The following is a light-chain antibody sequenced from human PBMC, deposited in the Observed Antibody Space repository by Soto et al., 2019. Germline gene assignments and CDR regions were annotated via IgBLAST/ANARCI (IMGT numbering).Light chain of an antibody. CDR2: SAT. Sequence: EVVMTQSPATLSVSPGERATLSCRASQSVKKNLAWYRQTLGQAPRLLVYSATTRAAGVPPLFSGSGSGTEFTLTIISLQSEDSAVYYWQQYDNWPPLTCGQGTKVEI. CDR1: QSVKKN. V-gene: IGKV3-15*01. J-gene: IGKJ1*01. CDR3: QQYDNWPPLT.